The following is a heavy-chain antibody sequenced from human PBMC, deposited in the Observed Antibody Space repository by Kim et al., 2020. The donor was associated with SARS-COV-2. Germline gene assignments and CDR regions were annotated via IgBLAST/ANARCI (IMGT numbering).Heavy chain of an antibody. V-gene: IGHV3-53*04. CDR1: GFTVSSNY. CDR2: IYSGGST. D-gene: IGHD3-16*01. Sequence: GGSLRLSCVASGFTVSSNYMSWVRQAPGKGLEWVSLIYSGGSTFYADSVKGRFTISRHNSKNTLYLQMNSLGAEDTAVYYCARSLEYYGMDVWGQGTTVTVSS. J-gene: IGHJ6*02. CDR3: ARSLEYYGMDV.